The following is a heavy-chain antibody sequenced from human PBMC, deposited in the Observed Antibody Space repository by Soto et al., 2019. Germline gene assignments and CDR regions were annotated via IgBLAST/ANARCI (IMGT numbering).Heavy chain of an antibody. CDR1: GFTFSNYG. J-gene: IGHJ4*02. D-gene: IGHD3-22*01. V-gene: IGHV3-30*18. CDR2: ISYDGSNK. CDR3: AKGYYYDSSGYYLFDY. Sequence: QVQLVESGGGVVQPGRSLRLSCAASGFTFSNYGMHWVRQAPGKGLEWVAVISYDGSNKFYAESVKGRFTISRDNSKNTLYLQMNRLRAEDTAVYYCAKGYYYDSSGYYLFDYWGQGTLVTVSS.